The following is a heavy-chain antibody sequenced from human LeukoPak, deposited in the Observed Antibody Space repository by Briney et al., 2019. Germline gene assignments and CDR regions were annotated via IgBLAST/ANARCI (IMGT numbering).Heavy chain of an antibody. Sequence: PGGSLRLSCAASGFTFSSYAMSWVRQAPGKGLEWVSAISGTGGSTYYADSVKGRFTISRDNSKKTLYLQMNSLRAEDTAVYYCAKDRHAPGRYCSTTTCFPFDPWGQGTLVTVSS. CDR1: GFTFSSYA. J-gene: IGHJ5*02. D-gene: IGHD2-2*01. CDR2: ISGTGGST. V-gene: IGHV3-23*01. CDR3: AKDRHAPGRYCSTTTCFPFDP.